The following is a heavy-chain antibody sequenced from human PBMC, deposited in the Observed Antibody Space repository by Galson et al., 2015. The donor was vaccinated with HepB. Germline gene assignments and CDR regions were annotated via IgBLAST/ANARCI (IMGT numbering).Heavy chain of an antibody. D-gene: IGHD6-19*01. Sequence: SLRLSCAASGFTFSSYAMSWVRQAPGKGLEWVSAISGSGGSTYYADSVKGRFTISRDNSKNTLYLQMNSLRAEDTAVYYCAKHSHGDSSGWDLGYWGQGTLVTVSS. V-gene: IGHV3-23*01. CDR1: GFTFSSYA. CDR2: ISGSGGST. J-gene: IGHJ4*02. CDR3: AKHSHGDSSGWDLGY.